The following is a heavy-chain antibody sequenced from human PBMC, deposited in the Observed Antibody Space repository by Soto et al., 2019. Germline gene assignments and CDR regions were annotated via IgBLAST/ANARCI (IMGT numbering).Heavy chain of an antibody. Sequence: VQPVQSGAEVKKPGSSVRVSCKASGGTFSSYAISWVRQAPGQGLEWMGGIIPIFGTENYAQKFQGRVTITADESTSTAYMELSSLRSEDTAVYYCARDRIAGSKYYYGMDVWGQGTTVTVSS. CDR3: ARDRIAGSKYYYGMDV. J-gene: IGHJ6*02. CDR1: GGTFSSYA. D-gene: IGHD6-13*01. CDR2: IIPIFGTE. V-gene: IGHV1-69*01.